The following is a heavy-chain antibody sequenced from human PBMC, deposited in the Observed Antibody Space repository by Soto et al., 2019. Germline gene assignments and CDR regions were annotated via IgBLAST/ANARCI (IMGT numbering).Heavy chain of an antibody. CDR2: ISAGGGSI. CDR3: ARDVTPYYYDTSGFYADP. V-gene: IGHV3-11*01. D-gene: IGHD3-22*01. Sequence: GGSLRLSCTASGFTFSDYYMSWFRQAPGKGLEWVSYISAGGGSIYYADSVKGRFTISRDNAKNSLYLQMNSLRVEDTAMYFCARDVTPYYYDTSGFYADPWGQGTLVTVSS. CDR1: GFTFSDYY. J-gene: IGHJ5*02.